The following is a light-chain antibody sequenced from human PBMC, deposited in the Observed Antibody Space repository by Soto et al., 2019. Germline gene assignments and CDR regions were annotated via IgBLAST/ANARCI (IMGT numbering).Light chain of an antibody. CDR3: QQYDSFPWT. J-gene: IGKJ1*01. V-gene: IGKV1-5*01. CDR1: EKIPGW. Sequence: IRLTKSLPTLSAPKEEKATTPCRASEKIPGWVAWYKQTPGKAPKLLNFDVPSLESGVPSRFSGSGSGTEFTLTISGLQPDDFATYYCQQYDSFPWTFGQGTKVDI. CDR2: DVP.